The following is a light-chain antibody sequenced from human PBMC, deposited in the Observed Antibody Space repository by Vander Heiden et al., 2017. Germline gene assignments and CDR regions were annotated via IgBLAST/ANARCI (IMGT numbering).Light chain of an antibody. CDR1: QSVSSN. CDR2: GAS. J-gene: IGKJ4*01. CDR3: QQYNNWPLT. V-gene: IGKV3-15*01. Sequence: EIVMTQSPVTLSVSPGERATLSCRASQSVSSNLAWYQQKPGQAPRLRIYGASTRATGIPARFSGSGSGTEFTLTISSLQSEDFAVYYCQQYNNWPLTFGGGTKVEIK.